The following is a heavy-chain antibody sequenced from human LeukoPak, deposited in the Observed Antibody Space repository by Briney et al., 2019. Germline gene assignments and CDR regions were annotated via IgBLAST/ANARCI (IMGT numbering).Heavy chain of an antibody. D-gene: IGHD4-17*01. Sequence: GGSLRLSCAASGFTFSSYAMSWVRQAPGKGLEWVSVIYSGGSTYYADSVKGRFTISRDNSKNTLYLQMNSLRAEDTAVYYCASYGDYSDAFDIWGQGTMVTVSS. CDR3: ASYGDYSDAFDI. CDR2: IYSGGST. V-gene: IGHV3-53*01. J-gene: IGHJ3*02. CDR1: GFTFSSYA.